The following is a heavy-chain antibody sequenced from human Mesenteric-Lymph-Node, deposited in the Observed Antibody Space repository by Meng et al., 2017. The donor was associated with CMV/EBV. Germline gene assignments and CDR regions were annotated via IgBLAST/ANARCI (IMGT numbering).Heavy chain of an antibody. CDR2: IFSNDEK. V-gene: IGHV2-26*01. Sequence: SGPTLVKPTETLTLTCTVSGFSLSNARMGVSWIRQPPGKALEWLAHIFSNDEKSYSTSLKSRLTISKDTSKSQVVLTVTNMDPVDTATYYCARIGQQLVPYYYYYGMDVWGQGTTVTVSS. D-gene: IGHD6-13*01. CDR1: GFSLSNARMG. CDR3: ARIGQQLVPYYYYYGMDV. J-gene: IGHJ6*02.